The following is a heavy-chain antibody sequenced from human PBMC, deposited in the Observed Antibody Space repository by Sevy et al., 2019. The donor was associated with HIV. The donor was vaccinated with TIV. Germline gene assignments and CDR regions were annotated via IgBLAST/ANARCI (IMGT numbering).Heavy chain of an antibody. D-gene: IGHD2-21*01. J-gene: IGHJ3*02. Sequence: GGSLRLSCAASGLTFSGSAMYWVRQAPGKGLEWVGLIRGKPHNYATEYLASVKGRFTISRDDLKNTAYLQMTSLRAEDTAVYYCTSRRWLWDAFDIWGQGTVVTVSS. CDR2: IRGKPHNYAT. CDR3: TSRRWLWDAFDI. V-gene: IGHV3-73*01. CDR1: GLTFSGSA.